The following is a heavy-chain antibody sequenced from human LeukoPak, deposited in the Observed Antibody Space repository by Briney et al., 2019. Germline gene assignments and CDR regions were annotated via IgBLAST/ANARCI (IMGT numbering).Heavy chain of an antibody. J-gene: IGHJ4*02. CDR1: GYTFTSYG. Sequence: ASVKVSCKASGYTFTSYGISWVRQAPGQGLEWMGWISAYNGNTNYAQKLQGRVTITTDTSTSTAYMELRSLRSDDTAVYYCAREYSSSSGPHFDYWGQGTLVTVSS. CDR2: ISAYNGNT. CDR3: AREYSSSSGPHFDY. D-gene: IGHD6-6*01. V-gene: IGHV1-18*01.